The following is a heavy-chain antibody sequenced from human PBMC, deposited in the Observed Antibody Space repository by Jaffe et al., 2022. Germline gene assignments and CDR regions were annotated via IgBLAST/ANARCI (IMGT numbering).Heavy chain of an antibody. J-gene: IGHJ4*02. V-gene: IGHV1-3*01. Sequence: QVQLVQSGAEVKKPGASVKVSCKASGYTFTSYAMHWVRQAPGQRLEWMGWINAGNGNTKYSQKFQGRVTITRDTSASTAYMELSSLRSEDTAVYYCARDGHRRVVVPAAMNPPDYWGQGTLVTVSS. CDR3: ARDGHRRVVVPAAMNPPDY. CDR2: INAGNGNT. D-gene: IGHD2-2*01. CDR1: GYTFTSYA.